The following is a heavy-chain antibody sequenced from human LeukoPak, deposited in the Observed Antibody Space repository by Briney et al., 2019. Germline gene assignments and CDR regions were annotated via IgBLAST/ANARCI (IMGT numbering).Heavy chain of an antibody. CDR2: IYYSGST. CDR1: GGSISSYY. J-gene: IGHJ6*03. V-gene: IGHV4-59*01. CDR3: TRDRRRYCSGGSCYSGYYYYMDV. Sequence: SETLSLTCTVSGGSISSYYWSWIRQPPGKGLEWIGYIYYSGSTNYNPSLKSRVTISVDTSKNQFSLKLSSVTAADTAVYYCTRDRRRYCSGGSCYSGYYYYMDVWGKGTTVTVSS. D-gene: IGHD2-15*01.